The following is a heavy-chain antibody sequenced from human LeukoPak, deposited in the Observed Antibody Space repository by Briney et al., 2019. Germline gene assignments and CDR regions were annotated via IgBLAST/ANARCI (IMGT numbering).Heavy chain of an antibody. CDR1: GYTFSDFY. CDR2: ITSKSGDT. V-gene: IGHV1-2*02. D-gene: IGHD3-3*02. CDR3: ARVRLADERAWAY. Sequence: ASVKVSCKASGYTFSDFYIHWVRQAPGQGLEYVGWITSKSGDTYSPQRFQGRVTMTRDASISTAYMELSSLRSDDTAVYFCARVRLADERAWAYWGQGTLVTVSS. J-gene: IGHJ4*02.